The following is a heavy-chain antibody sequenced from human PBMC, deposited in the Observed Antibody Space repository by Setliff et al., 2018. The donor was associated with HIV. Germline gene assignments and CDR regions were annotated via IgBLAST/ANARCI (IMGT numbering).Heavy chain of an antibody. Sequence: SVKVSCKASGDTFSNVLITWVRQAPGQGLEWMGGFIPLYGSRDYAQRFQGRVSMTTDTSTSTVYMELSSLRSEDTAVYYCASTLRYFDWFDAFDIWGQGTMVTVSS. CDR3: ASTLRYFDWFDAFDI. CDR1: GDTFSNVL. CDR2: FIPLYGSR. V-gene: IGHV1-69*05. D-gene: IGHD3-9*01. J-gene: IGHJ3*02.